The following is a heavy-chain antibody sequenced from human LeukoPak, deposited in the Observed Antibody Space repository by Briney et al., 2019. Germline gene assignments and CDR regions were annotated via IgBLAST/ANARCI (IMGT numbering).Heavy chain of an antibody. D-gene: IGHD3-10*01. CDR2: ISGSGGST. CDR1: GFTFNNYA. J-gene: IGHJ4*02. V-gene: IGHV3-23*01. Sequence: PGGSLRLSCAASGFTFNNYAMSWVRQAPGKGLEWVSAISGSGGSTYYADSVKGRFTISRDNSKNTLYLQMNSLRAEDTAVYYCAKLEAYYYGSGRHRFDYWGQGTLVTVSS. CDR3: AKLEAYYYGSGRHRFDY.